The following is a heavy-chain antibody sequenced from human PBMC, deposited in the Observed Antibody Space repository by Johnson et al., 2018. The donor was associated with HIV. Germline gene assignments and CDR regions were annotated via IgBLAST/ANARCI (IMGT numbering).Heavy chain of an antibody. V-gene: IGHV3-33*01. CDR1: GFTFGNYA. CDR2: IWSDGSTQ. D-gene: IGHD2-21*01. J-gene: IGHJ3*02. Sequence: QVQLVESGGGVVQPERSLRLSCAASGFTFGNYAMHWVRQHTGEGLEWVAVIWSDGSTQYYAASVKGRFTVSRDNSKNTLYLQMSNLKTESTAVYSCTRDHSKTTLYRPRSNLRAYDTALYYCAIDTREWQLRGWEDFDIWGQGTMVTVSS. CDR3: TRDHSKTTLYRPRSNLRAYDTALYYCAIDTREWQLRGWEDFDI.